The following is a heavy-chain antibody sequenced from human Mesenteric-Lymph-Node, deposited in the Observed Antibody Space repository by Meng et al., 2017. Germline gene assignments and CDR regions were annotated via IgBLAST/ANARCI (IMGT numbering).Heavy chain of an antibody. J-gene: IGHJ5*02. CDR1: GFTFGDYD. V-gene: IGHV3-74*01. Sequence: GESLKISCAASGFTFGDYDMNWVRQAPGKGLVWVSRLDGDESTATYADSVKGRFTISRDNAKNTLYLQMNSLKVEDTAVYYCARDRSRGWFDPWGQGTLVTVSS. CDR2: LDGDESTA. CDR3: ARDRSRGWFDP. D-gene: IGHD3-10*01.